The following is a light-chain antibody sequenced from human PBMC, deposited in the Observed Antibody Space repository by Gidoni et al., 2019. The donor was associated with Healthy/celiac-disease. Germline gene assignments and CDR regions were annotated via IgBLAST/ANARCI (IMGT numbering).Light chain of an antibody. CDR2: AAS. V-gene: IGKV1-6*01. Sequence: AIQMTQSPSSLSASVGDRVTITCRASQGIRNDLGWYQQKPGKAPKLLIYAASSLKSGVPSRFSGSASGTYSTPTISSLQPEDFATYYCLQDYNYPPTFGQGTKLEIK. CDR1: QGIRND. CDR3: LQDYNYPPT. J-gene: IGKJ2*01.